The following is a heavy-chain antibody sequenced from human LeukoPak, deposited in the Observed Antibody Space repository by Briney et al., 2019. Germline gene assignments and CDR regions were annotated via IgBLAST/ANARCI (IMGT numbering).Heavy chain of an antibody. CDR3: ARVRGSDCGGGSWYYYYGMDV. V-gene: IGHV1-69*10. CDR1: GGTFSSYA. J-gene: IGHJ6*02. D-gene: IGHD2-15*01. CDR2: IIPILGMA. Sequence: SVKLSCKASGGTFSSYAISWVRQAPGQGLEWMGGIIPILGMASYAQKFQGGVTITAHKPTSTAYMELSSLRSEDTAVYYCARVRGSDCGGGSWYYYYGMDVWGQGTTVTVSS.